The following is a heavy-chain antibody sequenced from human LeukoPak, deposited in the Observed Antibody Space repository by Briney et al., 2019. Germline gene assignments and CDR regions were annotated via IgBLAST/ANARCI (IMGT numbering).Heavy chain of an antibody. CDR2: ISGSGGST. Sequence: PGGSLRLSCAASGFTFSSYGMSWVRQAPGKGLEWVSAISGSGGSTYYADSVKGRFTISRDNSKNTLYLQMNSLRAEDTAVYYCAKATYYYDSSGYYLNWGQGTLVTVSS. J-gene: IGHJ4*02. CDR3: AKATYYYDSSGYYLN. CDR1: GFTFSSYG. D-gene: IGHD3-22*01. V-gene: IGHV3-23*01.